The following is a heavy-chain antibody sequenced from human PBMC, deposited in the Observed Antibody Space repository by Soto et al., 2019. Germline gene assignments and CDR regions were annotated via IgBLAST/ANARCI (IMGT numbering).Heavy chain of an antibody. D-gene: IGHD3-3*01. Sequence: ASVKVSCKASGGTFSSYAISWVRQAPGQGLEWMGGIIPIFGTANYAQKFQGRVTITADKSTSTAYMELSSLRSEDTAVYYCATDFWSGYYTLKGFDYWGQGTLVTVSS. J-gene: IGHJ4*02. CDR2: IIPIFGTA. CDR1: GGTFSSYA. V-gene: IGHV1-69*06. CDR3: ATDFWSGYYTLKGFDY.